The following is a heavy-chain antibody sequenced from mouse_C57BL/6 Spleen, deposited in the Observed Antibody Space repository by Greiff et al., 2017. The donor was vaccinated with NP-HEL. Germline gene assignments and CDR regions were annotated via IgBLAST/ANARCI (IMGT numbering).Heavy chain of an antibody. D-gene: IGHD4-1*01. CDR2: ISYDGSN. CDR1: GYSITSGYY. V-gene: IGHV3-6*01. CDR3: ARDKGTGTPFAY. J-gene: IGHJ3*01. Sequence: EVQLQESGPGLVKPSQSLSLTCSVTGYSITSGYYWNWIRQFPGNKLEWMGYISYDGSNNYNPSLKNRISITRDTSKNQFFLKLNSVTTEDTATYYCARDKGTGTPFAYWGQGTLVTVSA.